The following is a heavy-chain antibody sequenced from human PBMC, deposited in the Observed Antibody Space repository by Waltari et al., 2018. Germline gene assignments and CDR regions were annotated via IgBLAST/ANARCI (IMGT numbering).Heavy chain of an antibody. CDR2: ISEYKFNI. Sequence: QVQLVQSGAEVKKPGASVRVSCKPSGYTFTTYGINWVRQAPGQGLGGLGWISEYKFNIKNAQNVKGRLTIDTDTSTSRIYMQLTSLRSDDTAVYYCAGPDKTLGERPGGYYFNMDVWGQGTTVTVSS. CDR1: GYTFTTYG. J-gene: IGHJ6*02. CDR3: AGPDKTLGERPGGYYFNMDV. V-gene: IGHV1-18*01. D-gene: IGHD1-26*01.